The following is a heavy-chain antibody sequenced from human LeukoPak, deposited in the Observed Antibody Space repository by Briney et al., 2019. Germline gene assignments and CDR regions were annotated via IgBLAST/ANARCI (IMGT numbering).Heavy chain of an antibody. J-gene: IGHJ4*02. Sequence: GGSLRLSCAASGFTFHHYGILWVRQAPGKGLEWVAVLSPHANYEYYADSVQGRFTISRDDSKNTVYLQMNGLRDEETAVYYCARDWIDRSLDYWGLGTLVTVSS. CDR2: LSPHANYE. D-gene: IGHD2-2*03. CDR3: ARDWIDRSLDY. V-gene: IGHV3-33*01. CDR1: GFTFHHYG.